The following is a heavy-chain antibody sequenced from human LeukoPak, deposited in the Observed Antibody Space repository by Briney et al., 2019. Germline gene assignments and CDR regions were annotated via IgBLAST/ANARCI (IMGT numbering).Heavy chain of an antibody. Sequence: EASVKVSCKASGGTFSSYAISWVRQAPGQGLEWMGGIIPIFGTANYAQKFQGRVTITTDKSTSTAYMELSSLRSEDTAVYYCARTNDYGDYALLFWGQGTLVTVSS. CDR2: IIPIFGTA. CDR3: ARTNDYGDYALLF. CDR1: GGTFSSYA. D-gene: IGHD4-17*01. V-gene: IGHV1-69*05. J-gene: IGHJ4*02.